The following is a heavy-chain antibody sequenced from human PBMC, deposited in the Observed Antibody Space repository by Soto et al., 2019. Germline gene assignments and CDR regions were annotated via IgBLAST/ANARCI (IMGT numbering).Heavy chain of an antibody. CDR3: AKDPAAYCSGGSCPRYYMDV. D-gene: IGHD2-15*01. Sequence: QVQLVESGGGVVQPGRSLRLSCAASGFTFSSYGMHWVRQAPGKGLEWVAVISYDGSNKYYADSVKGRFTISRDNSKNTLYLQMNSLRAEDTAVYYCAKDPAAYCSGGSCPRYYMDVWGKGTTVTVSS. J-gene: IGHJ6*03. CDR1: GFTFSSYG. CDR2: ISYDGSNK. V-gene: IGHV3-30*18.